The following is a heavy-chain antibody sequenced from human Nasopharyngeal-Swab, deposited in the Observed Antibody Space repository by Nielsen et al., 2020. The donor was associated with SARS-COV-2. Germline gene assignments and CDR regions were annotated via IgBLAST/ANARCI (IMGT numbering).Heavy chain of an antibody. CDR3: ASIDCSGGACYSGVIDS. CDR1: GYSFTTYW. Sequence: GESLKISCKGSGYSFTTYWISWVRQMPGKGPEWMGRIDPSDSYTKYSPSFEGHVTILVDKSISTAYLQWNSLKASDSAMYYCASIDCSGGACYSGVIDSWGQGTLVTVSS. CDR2: IDPSDSYT. D-gene: IGHD2-15*01. V-gene: IGHV5-10-1*01. J-gene: IGHJ4*02.